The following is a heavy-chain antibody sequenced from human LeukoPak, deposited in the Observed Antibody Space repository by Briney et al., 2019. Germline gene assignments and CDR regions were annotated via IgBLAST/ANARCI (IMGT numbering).Heavy chain of an antibody. V-gene: IGHV3-21*01. CDR2: ISSSSSYI. J-gene: IGHJ4*02. CDR3: ARDSSFDFDY. Sequence: GGSLRLSCAASGFTFSSYSMNWVRQASGKGLEWVSSISSSSSYIYYADSVKGRFTISRDNAKNSLYLQMNSLRAEDTAVYYCARDSSFDFDYWGQGTLVTVSS. CDR1: GFTFSSYS. D-gene: IGHD6-6*01.